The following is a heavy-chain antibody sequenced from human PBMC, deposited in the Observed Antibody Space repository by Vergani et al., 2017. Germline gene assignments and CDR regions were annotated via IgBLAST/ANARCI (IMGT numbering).Heavy chain of an antibody. J-gene: IGHJ5*02. CDR3: ARHSTVEWLVKLGSIDP. CDR2: IYYSGST. Sequence: QLQLQESAPGLVKPSATLSLTCSVSGASIRSSNYYWGWIRQPPGKGLEWIANIYYSGSTYYNPSLKSRVTISVDTSKNQFSLKLSSVTAADTAVYFCARHSTVEWLVKLGSIDPWGQGILVTVSS. V-gene: IGHV4-39*01. D-gene: IGHD6-19*01. CDR1: GASIRSSNYY.